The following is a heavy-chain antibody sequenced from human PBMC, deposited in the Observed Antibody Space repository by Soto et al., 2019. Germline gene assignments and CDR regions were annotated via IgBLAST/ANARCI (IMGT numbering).Heavy chain of an antibody. CDR2: IYYSGST. J-gene: IGHJ3*02. CDR1: GGSVSSGSYY. CDR3: ARVPDEYYYDSSGYYLGGAFDI. V-gene: IGHV4-61*01. Sequence: QVQLQESGPGLVKPSETLSLTCTVSGGSVSSGSYYWSWIRQPPGKGLEWIGYIYYSGSTNYNPFLKSRVTISVDTSKNQFSLKLSSVTAADTAVYYCARVPDEYYYDSSGYYLGGAFDIWGQGTMVTVSS. D-gene: IGHD3-22*01.